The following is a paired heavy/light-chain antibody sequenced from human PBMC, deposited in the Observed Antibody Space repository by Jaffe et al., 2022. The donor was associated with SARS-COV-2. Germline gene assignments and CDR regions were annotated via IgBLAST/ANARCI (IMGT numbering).Light chain of an antibody. Sequence: QSALTQPPSASGSAGQSVTISCTGTSSDVGAFNYVFWYQQHPGKAPKLIIYEVSERPSGVPARFSGSKSDSTAFLTVSGLQFEDDADYYCASYAGAGDLVFGGGTRLTVL. V-gene: IGLV2-8*01. CDR1: SSDVGAFNY. CDR2: EVS. CDR3: ASYAGAGDLV. J-gene: IGLJ3*02.
Heavy chain of an antibody. V-gene: IGHV3-7*03. CDR3: AKWRIGGIEY. CDR2: IRLEGYDL. D-gene: IGHD2-8*01. J-gene: IGHJ4*02. CDR1: GFNFREHY. Sequence: DVQLVESGGGLVQPGGSLRLSCAASGFNFREHYISWVRQAPGKGLEWVATIRLEGYDLCYVDSVKGRFTISRDNAKNSAYLQMNSLRVEDTAVYYCAKWRIGGIEYWGQGTPVTVSS.